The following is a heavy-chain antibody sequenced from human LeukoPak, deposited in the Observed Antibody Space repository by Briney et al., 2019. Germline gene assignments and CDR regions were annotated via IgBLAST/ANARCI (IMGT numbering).Heavy chain of an antibody. Sequence: GGSLRLSCAASGFTFSSYWMHWVRQAPGKGLVWVSRINTDGSSTNYADSVKGRFTISRDNAQNTLYLQLNSLRADDTAVYYCATGTIAAAGTGSYWGQGTLVTVSS. D-gene: IGHD6-13*01. CDR2: INTDGSST. V-gene: IGHV3-74*01. J-gene: IGHJ4*02. CDR1: GFTFSSYW. CDR3: ATGTIAAAGTGSY.